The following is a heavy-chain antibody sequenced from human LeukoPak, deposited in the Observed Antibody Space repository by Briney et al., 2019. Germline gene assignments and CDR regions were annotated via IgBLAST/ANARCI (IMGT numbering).Heavy chain of an antibody. Sequence: PGGSLRLSCAASGFTFSSYGMHWVRQAPGKGLEWVAVIWYDGSNKYYADSVKGRFTISRDNSKNTLYLQMNSLRAEDTAVYYCARDLGKSLPAVMAWAYWGQGTLVTVSS. J-gene: IGHJ4*02. CDR2: IWYDGSNK. V-gene: IGHV3-33*01. CDR1: GFTFSSYG. CDR3: ARDLGKSLPAVMAWAY. D-gene: IGHD2-8*01.